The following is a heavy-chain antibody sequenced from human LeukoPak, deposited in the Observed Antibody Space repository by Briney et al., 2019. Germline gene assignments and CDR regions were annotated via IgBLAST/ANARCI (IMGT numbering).Heavy chain of an antibody. J-gene: IGHJ4*02. Sequence: NPGGSLRLSCTASGFSFGDYAINWFRQAPGKGLEWVGSIRDKTYGGTTNYAASVKGRFTISRDDSKSIAYLQMSSLKTEDTAVYYCTRDGCSGGSCYYDLGDYWGQGTLVTVSS. CDR3: TRDGCSGGSCYYDLGDY. CDR1: GFSFGDYA. V-gene: IGHV3-49*05. D-gene: IGHD2-15*01. CDR2: IRDKTYGGTT.